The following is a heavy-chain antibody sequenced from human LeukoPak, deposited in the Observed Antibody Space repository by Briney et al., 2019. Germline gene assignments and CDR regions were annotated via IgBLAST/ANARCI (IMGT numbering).Heavy chain of an antibody. CDR2: ISSSISTI. CDR3: ARQGSGHIVVVTAIDY. D-gene: IGHD2-21*02. CDR1: GFTFSTYS. V-gene: IGHV3-48*01. J-gene: IGHJ4*02. Sequence: GGSLRLSCAASGFTFSTYSMNWVRQAPGKGLEWVSYISSSISTIYYADSVMGRFTISRDNAKNLLYLQMNSLRAEDTAVYYCARQGSGHIVVVTAIDYWGQGTLATVSS.